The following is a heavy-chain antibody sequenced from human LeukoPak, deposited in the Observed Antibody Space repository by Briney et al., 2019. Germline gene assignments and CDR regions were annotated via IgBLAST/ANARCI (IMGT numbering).Heavy chain of an antibody. Sequence: ASVKVSCKASGYTFTSYGISWVRQAPGRGLKWMGWISAYNGNTNYAQKLQGRVTMTTDTSTSTAYMELRSLRSDDTAVYYCARDLGCSSTSCYVNAFDIWGQGTMVTVSS. CDR3: ARDLGCSSTSCYVNAFDI. J-gene: IGHJ3*02. CDR1: GYTFTSYG. D-gene: IGHD2-2*01. V-gene: IGHV1-18*04. CDR2: ISAYNGNT.